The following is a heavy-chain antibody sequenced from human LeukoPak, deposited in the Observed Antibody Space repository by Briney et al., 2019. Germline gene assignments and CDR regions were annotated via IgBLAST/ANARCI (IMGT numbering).Heavy chain of an antibody. V-gene: IGHV1-69*13. CDR3: ARDGLRGFDY. D-gene: IGHD4-17*01. CDR2: IITIFGTA. CDR1: GGTFSSYA. Sequence: SVKVSCKASGGTFSSYAISWVRQARGQGLEWMGGIITIFGTANYAQKFQGRVTITADESTSTAYMELSSLRSEDTAVYYCARDGLRGFDYGGQGTLVTVSS. J-gene: IGHJ4*02.